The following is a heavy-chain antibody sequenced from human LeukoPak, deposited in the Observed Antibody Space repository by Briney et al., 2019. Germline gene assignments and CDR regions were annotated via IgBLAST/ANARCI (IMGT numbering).Heavy chain of an antibody. CDR2: IWYDGDNQ. J-gene: IGHJ6*02. CDR3: ARDVTVAGPYGMDV. Sequence: GGSLRLSCVASGFIFSSYGMHWVRQAPGKGLEWVAVIWYDGDNQYYADSVKGRFTISRDNPKSMLYLQMNSLRAEDTAVYYCARDVTVAGPYGMDVWGQGTTVTVSS. CDR1: GFIFSSYG. V-gene: IGHV3-33*08. D-gene: IGHD6-13*01.